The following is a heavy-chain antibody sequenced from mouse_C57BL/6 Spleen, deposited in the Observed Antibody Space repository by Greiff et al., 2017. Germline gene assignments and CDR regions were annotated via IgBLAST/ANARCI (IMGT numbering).Heavy chain of an antibody. Sequence: VQLQESGPGLVAPSQSLSITCTVSGFSLTSYGVDWVRQSPGKGLEWLGVIWGVRSTNYNSALKSRLSISKDNSKSQVFLKMNSLQTDDTAMYXCATYYGSSPFAYWGQGTLVTVSA. CDR1: GFSLTSYG. CDR2: IWGVRST. J-gene: IGHJ3*01. V-gene: IGHV2-6*01. D-gene: IGHD1-1*01. CDR3: ATYYGSSPFAY.